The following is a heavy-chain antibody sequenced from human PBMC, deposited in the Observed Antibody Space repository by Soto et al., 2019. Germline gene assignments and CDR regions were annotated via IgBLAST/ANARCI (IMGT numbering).Heavy chain of an antibody. CDR2: IYYTGST. J-gene: IGHJ5*02. D-gene: IGHD1-1*01. V-gene: IGHV4-59*11. CDR1: GGSINNHY. CDR3: AKTGPDGDDRFDP. Sequence: SETLSLTCSVSGGSINNHYWSWIRQPPGGGLEWIGYIYYTGSTNYNPSLKSRVTISVDTSKNQFSLKLTSVTAADTAVYYCAKTGPDGDDRFDPWGQRTLVTVSS.